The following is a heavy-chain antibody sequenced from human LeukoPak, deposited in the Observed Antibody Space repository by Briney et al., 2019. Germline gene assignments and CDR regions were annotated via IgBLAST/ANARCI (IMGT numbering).Heavy chain of an antibody. V-gene: IGHV3-23*01. CDR1: GFTFSTYV. Sequence: GGSLRLSCAASGFTFSTYVMNWFRQAPGKGLEWVSTISVGAEYIFYADSVKGRFTIPRDDSNNALYLQMHSLRAEDTALYYCASGPPFLKYFEYWGQGTLVTVSS. D-gene: IGHD3-3*01. CDR2: ISVGAEYI. CDR3: ASGPPFLKYFEY. J-gene: IGHJ4*02.